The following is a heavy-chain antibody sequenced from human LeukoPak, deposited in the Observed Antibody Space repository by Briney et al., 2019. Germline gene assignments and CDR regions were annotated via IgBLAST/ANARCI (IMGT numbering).Heavy chain of an antibody. Sequence: SETLSLTCAVSGGSISSGSFYWGWIRQPPGKGLEWIGSIYYSGSTYYNPSLKSRVTISVDTSKNQFSLKLNSVTAADTAVYYCARHSRGTTIFGVLLEYWGQGTLVTVSS. J-gene: IGHJ4*02. CDR3: ARHSRGTTIFGVLLEY. CDR2: IYYSGST. V-gene: IGHV4-39*01. D-gene: IGHD3-3*01. CDR1: GGSISSGSFY.